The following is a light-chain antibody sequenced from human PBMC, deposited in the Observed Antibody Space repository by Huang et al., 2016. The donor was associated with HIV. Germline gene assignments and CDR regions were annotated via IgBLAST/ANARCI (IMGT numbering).Light chain of an antibody. CDR2: DAS. Sequence: EIVLTQSPAPLSLSPGERATLSCRASQSVHSYLAWYQQKPGQAPRLLIYDASNRATGIPARCSGSGSGTDFTLTISNLQSEDFAVYYCQQRSAWPLTFGGGTKVEI. CDR3: QQRSAWPLT. CDR1: QSVHSY. J-gene: IGKJ4*01. V-gene: IGKV3-11*01.